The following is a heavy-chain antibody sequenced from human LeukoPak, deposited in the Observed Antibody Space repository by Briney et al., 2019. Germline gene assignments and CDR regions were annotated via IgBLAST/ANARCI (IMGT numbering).Heavy chain of an antibody. J-gene: IGHJ6*03. CDR3: ARGPQLVDYYYIDV. V-gene: IGHV6-1*01. CDR2: TYYRSKWYY. D-gene: IGHD6-13*01. CDR1: EYSVSSNSAA. Sequence: SQTLSLTCAISEYSVSSNSAAWNWIRQSPSRGLEWLGRTYYRSKWYYDYAVSVKSRITINPDTSKNQFSLQLNSVTPEDTAVYYCARGPQLVDYYYIDVWGKGTTVTISS.